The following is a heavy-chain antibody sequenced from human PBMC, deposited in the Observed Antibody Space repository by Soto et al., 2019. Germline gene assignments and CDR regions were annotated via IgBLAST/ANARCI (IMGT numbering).Heavy chain of an antibody. J-gene: IGHJ6*02. Sequence: SETLSLTCTVSGGSISSSSYYWGWIRQPPGKGLEWIGSIYYSGSTYYNPSLKSRVTITADESTSTAYMELSSLRSEDTAVYYCARDLVEAVSGYYGMDVWGQGTTVTVSS. CDR3: ARDLVEAVSGYYGMDV. CDR1: GGSISSSSYY. D-gene: IGHD4-4*01. CDR2: IYYSGST. V-gene: IGHV4-39*07.